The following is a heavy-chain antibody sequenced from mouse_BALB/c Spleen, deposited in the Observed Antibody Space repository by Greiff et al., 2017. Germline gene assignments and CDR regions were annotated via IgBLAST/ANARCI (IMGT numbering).Heavy chain of an antibody. J-gene: IGHJ3*01. V-gene: IGHV2-2*02. D-gene: IGHD4-1*01. CDR1: GFSLTSYG. Sequence: VQLKESGPGLVQPSQSLSITCTVSGFSLTSYGVHWVRQSPGKGLEWLGVIWSGGSTDYNAAFISRLSISKDNSKSQVFFKMNSLQANDTAIYYCAREVGRRFAYWGQGTLVTVSA. CDR2: IWSGGST. CDR3: AREVGRRFAY.